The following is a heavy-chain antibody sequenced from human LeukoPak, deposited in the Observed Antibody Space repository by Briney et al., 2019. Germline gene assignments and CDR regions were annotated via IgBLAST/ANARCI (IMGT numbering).Heavy chain of an antibody. CDR2: IYPGDSDT. Sequence: GESLKISCKASGYSFVSHWIVWVRQMPGKGLEWLGIIYPGDSDTRYSPSLQGQVTISADKSISTAYLQWNSLRASDTAMYYCARRPSYDFWSGYYGVDGLDIWGQGTMATVSS. J-gene: IGHJ3*02. V-gene: IGHV5-51*01. D-gene: IGHD3-3*01. CDR1: GYSFVSHW. CDR3: ARRPSYDFWSGYYGVDGLDI.